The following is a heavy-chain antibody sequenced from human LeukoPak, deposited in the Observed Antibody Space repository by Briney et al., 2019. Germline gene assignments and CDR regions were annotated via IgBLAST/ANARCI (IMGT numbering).Heavy chain of an antibody. J-gene: IGHJ6*03. Sequence: TLSLTCTVSGGSISSSSYYWGWIRQPPGKALEWLALIYWNDDKRYSPSLKSRLTITKDTSKNQVVLTMTNMDPVDTATYYCAHSSYDFWSGYVSMSLLGTRNYYYYYYMDVWGKGTTVTVSS. D-gene: IGHD3-3*01. V-gene: IGHV2-5*01. CDR1: GGSISSSSYY. CDR2: IYWNDDK. CDR3: AHSSYDFWSGYVSMSLLGTRNYYYYYYMDV.